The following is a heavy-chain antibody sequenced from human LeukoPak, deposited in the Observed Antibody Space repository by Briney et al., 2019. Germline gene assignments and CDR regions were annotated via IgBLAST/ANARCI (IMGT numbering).Heavy chain of an antibody. D-gene: IGHD4-11*01. CDR3: AKGDSNFPVAH. CDR2: INHSGST. J-gene: IGHJ4*02. V-gene: IGHV4-34*01. Sequence: SETLSLTCAVYGGSFSDYYWNWIRQPPGKGLEWIGEINHSGSTNYNPSLKSRVTISVDTSKNQFSLKLNSVTAADTAVYYCAKGDSNFPVAHGGQGTLVTVSS. CDR1: GGSFSDYY.